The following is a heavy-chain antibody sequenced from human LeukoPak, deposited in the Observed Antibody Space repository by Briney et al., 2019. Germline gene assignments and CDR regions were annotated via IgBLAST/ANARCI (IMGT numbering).Heavy chain of an antibody. CDR3: AKEYCSNSVCHSLDY. D-gene: IGHD2-8*01. CDR2: INGVGTAT. Sequence: GGSLRLSCAASGFTFNEFWMFWVRHVPGKGLMWVSRINGVGTATTYADTVKGRFTISRDNAKNTLYLQMNSLRAEDTAVYYCAKEYCSNSVCHSLDYWGQGTLVTVSS. J-gene: IGHJ4*02. V-gene: IGHV3-74*01. CDR1: GFTFNEFW.